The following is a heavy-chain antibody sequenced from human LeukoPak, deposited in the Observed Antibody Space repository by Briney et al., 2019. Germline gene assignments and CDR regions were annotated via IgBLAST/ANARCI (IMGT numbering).Heavy chain of an antibody. CDR1: GLTFSSYA. CDR3: AKEYCSGGSCYSNWFDP. D-gene: IGHD2-15*01. V-gene: IGHV3-23*01. Sequence: PGRSLRLSCAASGLTFSSYAMSWVRQAPGKGLEWVSAISGSGGSTYYADSVKGRFTISRDNSKNTLYLQMNSLRAEDTAVYYCAKEYCSGGSCYSNWFDPWGQGTLVTVSS. CDR2: ISGSGGST. J-gene: IGHJ5*02.